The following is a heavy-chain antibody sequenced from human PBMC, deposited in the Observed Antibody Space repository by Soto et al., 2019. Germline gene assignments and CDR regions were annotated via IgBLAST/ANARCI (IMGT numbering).Heavy chain of an antibody. J-gene: IGHJ4*02. D-gene: IGHD3-3*01. CDR1: GGSVNSGTYY. Sequence: QVQLQESGPGLVKPSQTLSLTCTVSGGSVNSGTYYWSWIRQHPGKGLEGIGYMYYSGITHYNPSLKSRVTISVDTSRNQLSLKLNSGTAAATAVYYCAMTYYDAFAGPHHFDIWGQGTLVTVSS. V-gene: IGHV4-31*03. CDR3: AMTYYDAFAGPHHFDI. CDR2: MYYSGIT.